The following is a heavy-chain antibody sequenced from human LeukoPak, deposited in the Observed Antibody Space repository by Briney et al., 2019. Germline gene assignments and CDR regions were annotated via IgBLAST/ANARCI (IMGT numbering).Heavy chain of an antibody. CDR3: ARDIEAASSPYWCFGL. J-gene: IGHJ2*01. V-gene: IGHV3-48*03. CDR1: GFTFCSYE. CDR2: ITSSGSSQ. D-gene: IGHD1-26*01. Sequence: PGGYLRLSCAASGFTFCSYEMNWVRKAPGKGLEWVSHITSSGSSQYYADSVKGRFIISRDNAENSLYLQMNSLRAEDTAVYYCARDIEAASSPYWCFGLWGRGTLVTVSS.